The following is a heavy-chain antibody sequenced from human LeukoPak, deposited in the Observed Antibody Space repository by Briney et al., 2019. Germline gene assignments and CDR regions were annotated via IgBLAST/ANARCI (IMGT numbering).Heavy chain of an antibody. Sequence: PGGSLRLSCAASGFTFSSYSMNWVRQAPGKGLEWVSSISSSSSYIYYADSVKGRFTISRNNAKNSLYLQMNSLRAEDTAVYYCARGLAAAGTVWAFDIWGQGTMVTVSS. V-gene: IGHV3-21*01. CDR1: GFTFSSYS. CDR2: ISSSSSYI. J-gene: IGHJ3*02. D-gene: IGHD6-13*01. CDR3: ARGLAAAGTVWAFDI.